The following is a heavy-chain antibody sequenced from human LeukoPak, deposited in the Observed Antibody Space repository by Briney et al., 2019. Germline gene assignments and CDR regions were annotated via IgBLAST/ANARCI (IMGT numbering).Heavy chain of an antibody. V-gene: IGHV3-66*01. CDR1: GFTVSSNY. J-gene: IGHJ6*02. Sequence: PGGSLRLSCAASGFTVSSNYMSWVRQAPGKGLEWVSVIYSGGSTYYADSVKGRFTISRDNSKNTLYLQMNSLRAEDTAVYYCARDLVGVTTQFGDYYYYGMDVWGQGTTVTVSS. CDR3: ARDLVGVTTQFGDYYYYGMDV. D-gene: IGHD1-26*01. CDR2: IYSGGST.